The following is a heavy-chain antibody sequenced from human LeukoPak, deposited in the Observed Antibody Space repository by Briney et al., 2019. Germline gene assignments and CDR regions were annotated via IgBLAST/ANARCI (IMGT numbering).Heavy chain of an antibody. Sequence: SETLSLTCTVYAGSINSYYWSWIRQPQGNELVWIGHIYYTRITNYNHSLNRRITISVETSINPFSVQLSPLTDDDAAFYYCARAGSRRVRGVLTPGGLDPWGQGILVTVSS. CDR1: AGSINSYY. J-gene: IGHJ5*02. CDR2: IYYTRIT. D-gene: IGHD3-10*01. CDR3: ARAGSRRVRGVLTPGGLDP. V-gene: IGHV4-59*12.